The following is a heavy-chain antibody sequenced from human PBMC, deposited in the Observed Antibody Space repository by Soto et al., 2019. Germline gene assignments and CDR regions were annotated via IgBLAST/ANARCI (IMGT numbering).Heavy chain of an antibody. J-gene: IGHJ4*02. CDR1: GFTFNSYA. V-gene: IGHV3-23*01. Sequence: GGSLRLSCAASGFTFNSYAMSWVRQAPGKGLEWVSAISGSGGSKYYADSVKGRFTISRDNSKNTLYLQMNSLRAEDTAVYYCARLLWFGELWQDYWGQGTLVTVSS. CDR2: ISGSGGSK. CDR3: ARLLWFGELWQDY. D-gene: IGHD3-10*01.